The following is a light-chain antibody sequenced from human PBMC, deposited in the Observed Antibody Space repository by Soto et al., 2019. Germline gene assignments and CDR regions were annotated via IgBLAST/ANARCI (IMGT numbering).Light chain of an antibody. CDR1: QRISSW. CDR3: QQYSGEST. CDR2: KAS. V-gene: IGKV1-5*03. Sequence: DIQMTQSPSTLSASLGDRATMPCRASQRISSWLAWYQQKPGKAPKLLIYKASSLESGVPSRFSGSGSGTEFTLTIRSLQPEDVATYDCQQYSGESTFGQGTKVDIK. J-gene: IGKJ1*01.